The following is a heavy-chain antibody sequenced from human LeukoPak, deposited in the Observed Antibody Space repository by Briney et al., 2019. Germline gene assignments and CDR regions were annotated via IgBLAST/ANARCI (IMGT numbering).Heavy chain of an antibody. J-gene: IGHJ4*02. V-gene: IGHV3-7*05. CDR3: ASGYFVSGSYLAGYFDY. CDR1: GFTFSNYW. CDR2: IKQDGSEK. Sequence: GGSLRLSCAASGFTFSNYWMSWVRQVPGKGLEWVANIKQDGSEKYYVDSVKGRFTISRDNAKNSLYLQMNSLRAEDTAVYYCASGYFVSGSYLAGYFDYWGQGTLVTVSS. D-gene: IGHD3-10*01.